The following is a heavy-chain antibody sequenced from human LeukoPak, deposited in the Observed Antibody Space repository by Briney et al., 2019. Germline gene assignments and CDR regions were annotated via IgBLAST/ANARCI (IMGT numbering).Heavy chain of an antibody. J-gene: IGHJ4*02. CDR3: ANLKNNSGW. V-gene: IGHV4-39*01. CDR2: IYYSGST. D-gene: IGHD5-12*01. Sequence: PSETLSLTCTVSGGSISSSSYYWGWIRQPPGKGLEWIGSIYYSGSTYYNPSLKSRVTISVDTSKNQFSLKLSSVSAADTAVYYCANLKNNSGWWGQGTLVTVSS. CDR1: GGSISSSSYY.